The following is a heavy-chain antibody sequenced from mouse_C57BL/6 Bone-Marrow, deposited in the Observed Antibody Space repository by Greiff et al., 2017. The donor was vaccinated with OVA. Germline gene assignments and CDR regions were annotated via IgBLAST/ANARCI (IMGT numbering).Heavy chain of an antibody. J-gene: IGHJ3*01. CDR3: APITTVVDRFAY. D-gene: IGHD1-1*01. V-gene: IGHV1-81*01. CDR2: IYPRSGNT. CDR1: GYTFTSYG. Sequence: LLESGAELARPGASVKLSCKASGYTFTSYGISWVKQRTGQGLEWIGEIYPRSGNTYYNEKFKGKATLTADKSSSTAYMELRSLTSEDSAVYFCAPITTVVDRFAYWGQGTLVTVSA.